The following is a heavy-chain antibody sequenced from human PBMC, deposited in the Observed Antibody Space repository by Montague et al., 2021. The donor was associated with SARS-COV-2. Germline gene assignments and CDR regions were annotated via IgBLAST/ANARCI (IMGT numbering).Heavy chain of an antibody. D-gene: IGHD3-22*01. CDR3: ARGGYYDYAFDI. CDR2: IYYSGST. CDR1: GGSISSYY. V-gene: IGHV4-59*01. J-gene: IGHJ3*02. Sequence: SETPSLTCTVSGGSISSYYWSWIRQPPGKGLEWIGYIYYSGSTNYNPSLKSRVTMSVDTSKNQFSLKLSSVTAADTAVYYCARGGYYDYAFDIWGQGTMVTVSS.